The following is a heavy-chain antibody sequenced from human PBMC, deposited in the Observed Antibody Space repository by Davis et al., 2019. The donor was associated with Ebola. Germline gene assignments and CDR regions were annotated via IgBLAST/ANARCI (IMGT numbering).Heavy chain of an antibody. CDR3: ARDLGVVTVTGDY. D-gene: IGHD2-21*02. V-gene: IGHV1-69*13. Sequence: SVKVSCKASGGTLITYAISWVRQAPGQGLEWMGGIITFFGTTNYAQRFQGRVTITADESTSTAYMELSGLTSEDTAVYYCARDLGVVTVTGDYWGQGTLVTVSS. J-gene: IGHJ4*02. CDR2: IITFFGTT. CDR1: GGTLITYA.